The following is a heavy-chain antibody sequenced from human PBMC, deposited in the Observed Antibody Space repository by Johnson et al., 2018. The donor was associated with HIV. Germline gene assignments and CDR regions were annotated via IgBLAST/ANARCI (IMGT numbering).Heavy chain of an antibody. V-gene: IGHV3-30*14. CDR1: EFTFSRFA. CDR3: ASLSSSLFGAFDI. Sequence: QMQLVESGGGVVRPGRSLRLSCAACEFTFSRFAMHWVRQAPGKGLEWVAVISYDGNNKYYTDSVKGRFTISRDNSKNTLYLQMNSLRAEDTAVYYCASLSSSLFGAFDIWGQGTMVTVSS. J-gene: IGHJ3*02. CDR2: ISYDGNNK. D-gene: IGHD6-13*01.